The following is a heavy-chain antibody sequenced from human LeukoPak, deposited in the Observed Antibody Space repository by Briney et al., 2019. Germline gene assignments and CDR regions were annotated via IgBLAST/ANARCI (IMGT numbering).Heavy chain of an antibody. J-gene: IGHJ3*02. D-gene: IGHD2-15*01. V-gene: IGHV2-70*01. CDR3: ARIPGYCSGDTCYSDAFDI. Sequence: SGPTLVNPTQTLTLTCTFSRFSLTASGMCVSWIRQPPGKALEWLALIDWEDDKYYSTSLKTRLTISKDTSKNEVVLTMTNMDPVDTATYYCARIPGYCSGDTCYSDAFDIWGHGTVVTVSS. CDR1: RFSLTASGMC. CDR2: IDWEDDK.